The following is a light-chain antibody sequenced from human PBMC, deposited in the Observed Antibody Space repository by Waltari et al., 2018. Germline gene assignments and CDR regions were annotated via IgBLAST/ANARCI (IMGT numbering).Light chain of an antibody. J-gene: IGLJ3*02. CDR3: RSTDSSSTYTV. CDR2: MDT. V-gene: IGLV3-25*03. CDR1: TLPKLY. Sequence: SYDLTQPPSLSVSPGQTATIDCSGETLPKLYAYWYQQKPGQAPLLVISMDTERPPGILGRFSVSSSETTGTWTISGVRAEDEGDYYCRSTDSSSTYTVFGGGTKLTVL.